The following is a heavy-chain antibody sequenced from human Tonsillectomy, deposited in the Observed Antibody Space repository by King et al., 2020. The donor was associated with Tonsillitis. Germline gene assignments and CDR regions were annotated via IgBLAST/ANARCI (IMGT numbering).Heavy chain of an antibody. D-gene: IGHD5-12*01. J-gene: IGHJ4*02. V-gene: IGHV4-38-2*02. CDR2: IHHSGST. CDR3: VRDGGGAHSGYDTGVSNY. CDR1: GYSISSGYY. Sequence: QLQESGPGLVKPSETLSLTCAVSGYSISSGYYWGWIRQPPGKGLEWIGSIHHSGSTYYNPSVKSRVTISVDTSKNQFSLRLSSVTAADTAGYFCVRDGGGAHSGYDTGVSNYWGQGTLVTVSS.